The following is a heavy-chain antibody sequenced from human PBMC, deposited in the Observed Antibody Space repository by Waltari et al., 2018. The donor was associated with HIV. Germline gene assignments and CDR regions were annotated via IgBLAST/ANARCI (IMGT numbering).Heavy chain of an antibody. CDR1: GFIFSSYS. CDR3: ARGVSRVLIRPGADF. J-gene: IGHJ4*02. CDR2: VTKSSSAV. D-gene: IGHD2-2*01. Sequence: EVRLLESGGGLVKPGGSLRLSCEASGFIFSSYSMNWVRQAPGKGLEWVSSVTKSSSAVYYAESVKGRFTISRDNAKNSLYLQMNSLRVEDTAVYYCARGVSRVLIRPGADFWGQGTLVTVSS. V-gene: IGHV3-21*06.